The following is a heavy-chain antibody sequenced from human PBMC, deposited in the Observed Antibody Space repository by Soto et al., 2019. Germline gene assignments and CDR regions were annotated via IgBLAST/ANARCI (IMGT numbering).Heavy chain of an antibody. CDR1: GGSFSGYY. V-gene: IGHV4-34*01. J-gene: IGHJ6*02. Sequence: PSETLSLTCAAYGGSFSGYYWSWIRQPPGKGLEWIGEINHSGSTNYNPSLKSRVTISVDTSKNQFSLKLSSVTAAETAVYYCARGQIFAARPSRSCYGWRYYGMDAWGQGTTVTVSS. D-gene: IGHD6-6*01. CDR3: ARGQIFAARPSRSCYGWRYYGMDA. CDR2: INHSGST.